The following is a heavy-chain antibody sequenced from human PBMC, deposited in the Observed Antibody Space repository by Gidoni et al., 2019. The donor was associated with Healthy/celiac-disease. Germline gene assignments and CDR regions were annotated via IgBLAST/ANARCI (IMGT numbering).Heavy chain of an antibody. D-gene: IGHD2-15*01. CDR1: GGTFSSYA. CDR3: ARDHWSGGEAY. V-gene: IGHV1-69*01. Sequence: QVQMVQSGAEVKKPGSPVLVSCKASGGTFSSYAISWVRQAPGQGLEWMGGIIPIFGTANYAQKFQGRVTITADESTSTAYMELSSLRSEDTAVYYCARDHWSGGEAYWGQGTLVTVSS. CDR2: IIPIFGTA. J-gene: IGHJ4*02.